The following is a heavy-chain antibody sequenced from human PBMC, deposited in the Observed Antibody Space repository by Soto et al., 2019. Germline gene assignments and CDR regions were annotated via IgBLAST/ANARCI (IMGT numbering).Heavy chain of an antibody. CDR3: AKDLSFISAAGYYYGMDV. D-gene: IGHD6-13*01. V-gene: IGHV3-30*18. CDR2: ISYDGSNK. Sequence: QVQLVESGGGVVQPGRSLRLSCAVSGFTFSSYGMHWVRQAPGKGLECGAVISYDGSNKDYADSVKGRFTISRDNSKNTLYLQMNRLRAEDTAVYYCAKDLSFISAAGYYYGMDVWRQGTTVTVSS. J-gene: IGHJ6*02. CDR1: GFTFSSYG.